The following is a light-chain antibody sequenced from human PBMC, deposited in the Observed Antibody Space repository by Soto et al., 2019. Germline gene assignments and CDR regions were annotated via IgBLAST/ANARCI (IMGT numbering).Light chain of an antibody. CDR1: SGDIGASNY. J-gene: IGLJ1*01. Sequence: QSALTQPASVSGSPGQAITISCTGTSGDIGASNYVSWYQQFPDKAPKLIIYDVSDRPSGVSTRFSGSKSGNTASLTISGPQPEDEADYFCTSYRSSSGVFGTGTKLTVL. V-gene: IGLV2-14*01. CDR3: TSYRSSSGV. CDR2: DVS.